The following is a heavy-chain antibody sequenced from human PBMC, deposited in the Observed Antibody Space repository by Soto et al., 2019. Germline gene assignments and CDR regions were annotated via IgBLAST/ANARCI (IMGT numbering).Heavy chain of an antibody. CDR2: IYYSGST. CDR3: ARMGVHLGELSRNWFDP. V-gene: IGHV4-31*03. J-gene: IGHJ5*02. CDR1: GGSISSGNYY. D-gene: IGHD3-16*02. Sequence: QVQLQESDPGLVKPSQTLSLTCTLSGGSISSGNYYWSWIRQHPGKGLEWIGYIYYSGSTHYNPSLKSRVAISLVTSNNDFSLQLSSVAAADTAVYYCARMGVHLGELSRNWFDPWGQGTLVTVSS.